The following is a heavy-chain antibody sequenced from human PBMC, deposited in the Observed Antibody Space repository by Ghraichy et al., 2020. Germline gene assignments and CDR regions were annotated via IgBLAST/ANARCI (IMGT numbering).Heavy chain of an antibody. D-gene: IGHD3-3*01. CDR2: IKQDGSEK. Sequence: GGSLRLSCAASGFTFSSYWMNWVRQAPGKGLEWVANIKQDGSEKYYVDSVKGRFTIYRDNAKNSLHLQMNSLRAEDTAIYYCVRSTYDFWSGQRYWGQGTLVTVSS. CDR3: VRSTYDFWSGQRY. J-gene: IGHJ4*02. CDR1: GFTFSSYW. V-gene: IGHV3-7*01.